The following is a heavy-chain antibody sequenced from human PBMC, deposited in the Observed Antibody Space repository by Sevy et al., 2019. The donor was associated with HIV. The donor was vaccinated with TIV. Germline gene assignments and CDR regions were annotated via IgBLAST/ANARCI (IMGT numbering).Heavy chain of an antibody. CDR2: TRYDGTTK. D-gene: IGHD4-17*01. Sequence: GGSLRLSCAATGFTFSRSGMHWVRQAPGKGLEWVSFTRYDGTTKNYADSVKGRFTISRDNSKNTLYLQMNSLRSDDTAVYYCAKMGSNTVTTSDAFDLWGQGTMVTVSS. V-gene: IGHV3-30*02. CDR1: GFTFSRSG. CDR3: AKMGSNTVTTSDAFDL. J-gene: IGHJ3*01.